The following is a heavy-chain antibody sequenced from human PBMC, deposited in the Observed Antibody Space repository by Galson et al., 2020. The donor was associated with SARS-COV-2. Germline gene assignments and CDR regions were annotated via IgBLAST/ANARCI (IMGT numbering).Heavy chain of an antibody. CDR3: TRGAFPFGMDV. CDR1: GFTFGDSG. J-gene: IGHJ6*02. CDR2: LIWNGGST. V-gene: IGHV3-20*04. Sequence: GSLRLSCAASGFTFGDSGMNWVRQTPGKRLELDSGLIWNGGSTGYADSVKGRVTISSDNANHSLYLQMNRLRAEDTALYYCTRGAFPFGMDVWGQGTTVTVSS.